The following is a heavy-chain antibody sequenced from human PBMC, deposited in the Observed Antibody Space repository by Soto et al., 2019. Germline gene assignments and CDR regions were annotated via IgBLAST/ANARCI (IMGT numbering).Heavy chain of an antibody. CDR1: GFTFSSYS. D-gene: IGHD2-2*01. J-gene: IGHJ3*02. CDR3: ARVGGGYQLLHVFDI. CDR2: ISSSSSYI. V-gene: IGHV3-21*01. Sequence: PGGSLRLSCAASGFTFSSYSMNWVRQAPGKGLEWVSSISSSSSYIYYADSVKGRFTISRDNAKNSLYLQMNSLRAADTAVYYCARVGGGYQLLHVFDIWCQGTMVTVSS.